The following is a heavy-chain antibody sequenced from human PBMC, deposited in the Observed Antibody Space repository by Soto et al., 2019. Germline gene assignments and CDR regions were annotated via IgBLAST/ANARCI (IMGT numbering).Heavy chain of an antibody. V-gene: IGHV4-31*03. CDR1: GGSISSGGYY. CDR3: ARELPLKSDYGDSYYYYYMDV. J-gene: IGHJ6*03. D-gene: IGHD4-17*01. CDR2: IYYSGST. Sequence: QVQLQESGPGLVKPSQTLSLTCTVSGGSISSGGYYWSWIRQHPGKGLEWIGYIYYSGSTYYNPSLKRRVTISVDTSKNQFSLKLSSVTAADTAVYYCARELPLKSDYGDSYYYYYMDVWGKGTTVTVSS.